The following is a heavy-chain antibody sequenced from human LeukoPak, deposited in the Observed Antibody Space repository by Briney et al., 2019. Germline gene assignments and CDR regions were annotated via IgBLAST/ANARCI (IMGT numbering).Heavy chain of an antibody. Sequence: SSETLSLTCGVFGVSFSGNYGSWIRQPPGKGLEWLGEINRYGSTNYNPSLKSRVTISVDTSRKQYSLNLTSVTAADTAVYYCARGPRFGHPRFGYWGQGSLVTVSS. V-gene: IGHV4-34*01. CDR1: GVSFSGNY. CDR2: INRYGST. J-gene: IGHJ4*02. D-gene: IGHD3-10*01. CDR3: ARGPRFGHPRFGY.